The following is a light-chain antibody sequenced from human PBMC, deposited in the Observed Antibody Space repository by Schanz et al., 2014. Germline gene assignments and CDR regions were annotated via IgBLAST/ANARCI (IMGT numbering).Light chain of an antibody. V-gene: IGKV3-20*01. J-gene: IGKJ1*01. CDR3: QQYGSSPRT. CDR2: DTS. Sequence: EIVLTQSPATLSLSPGERATLSCRASQGVSSNLAWYQQKPGQAPRLLISDTSSRAPGIPDRFSGSGSGTDFTLTISRLEPEDFAVYYCQQYGSSPRTFGQGTKVEIK. CDR1: QGVSSN.